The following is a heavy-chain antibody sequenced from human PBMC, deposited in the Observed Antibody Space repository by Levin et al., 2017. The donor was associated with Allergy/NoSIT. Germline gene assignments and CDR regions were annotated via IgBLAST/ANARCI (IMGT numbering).Heavy chain of an antibody. CDR3: AREPYYYDSSGQWGYYDGMDV. V-gene: IGHV3-33*01. D-gene: IGHD3-22*01. J-gene: IGHJ6*02. CDR1: GFTFSSYG. Sequence: GGSLRLSCAASGFTFSSYGMHWVRQAPGKGLEWVAVIWYDGSNKYYADSVKGRFTISRDNSKNTLYLQMNSLRAEDTAVYYCAREPYYYDSSGQWGYYDGMDVWGQGTTVTVSS. CDR2: IWYDGSNK.